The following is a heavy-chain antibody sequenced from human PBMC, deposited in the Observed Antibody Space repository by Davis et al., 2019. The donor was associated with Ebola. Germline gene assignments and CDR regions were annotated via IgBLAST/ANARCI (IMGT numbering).Heavy chain of an antibody. Sequence: AASVKVSCKAFGDTFISDYMNWVRQAPGQGLEWMGIINPSGGTTSYAQKFQGRVTMTRDTSTSTVYMELSSLKSEDTAVYYCATSSQTVPPDYWGQGTLATVSS. CDR3: ATSSQTVPPDY. V-gene: IGHV1-46*01. CDR2: INPSGGTT. D-gene: IGHD4-17*01. CDR1: GDTFISDY. J-gene: IGHJ4*02.